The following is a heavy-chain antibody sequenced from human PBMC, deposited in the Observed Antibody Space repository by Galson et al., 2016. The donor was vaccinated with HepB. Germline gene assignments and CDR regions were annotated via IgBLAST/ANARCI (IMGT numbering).Heavy chain of an antibody. J-gene: IGHJ6*02. D-gene: IGHD1-20*01. Sequence: SLRLSCAASGFTLSSYAMSWVRQAPGKGLEWVSAISGSGGNSYYADSVKGRFTISRDNAKNALYLQMNSLRVVDTAVYYCARTITGTPWHHYYYGMDVWGQGTTVSVSS. CDR3: ARTITGTPWHHYYYGMDV. CDR1: GFTLSSYA. V-gene: IGHV3-23*01. CDR2: ISGSGGNS.